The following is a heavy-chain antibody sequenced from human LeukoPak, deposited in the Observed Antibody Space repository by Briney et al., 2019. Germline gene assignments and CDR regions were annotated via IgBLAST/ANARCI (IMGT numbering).Heavy chain of an antibody. J-gene: IGHJ5*02. CDR2: INIGGST. V-gene: IGHV4-34*01. Sequence: SGTLSLTCAVYGFTFSGYYWSWIRQAPGKGLEWIWVINIGGSTNYNTSLKSRFTTSVDTSKNPLSLQLSCVTTADTAFYYCGRGGYDFWSGYPGGWFDPWGPRTLGTVSS. D-gene: IGHD3-3*01. CDR3: GRGGYDFWSGYPGGWFDP. CDR1: GFTFSGYY.